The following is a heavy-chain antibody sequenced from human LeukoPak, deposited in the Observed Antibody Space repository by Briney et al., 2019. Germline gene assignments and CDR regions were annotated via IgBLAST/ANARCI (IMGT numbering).Heavy chain of an antibody. D-gene: IGHD3-10*01. CDR3: ARGSGSYPKYSFDH. CDR2: IRYDGSNK. J-gene: IGHJ4*02. CDR1: GFTFSTYG. V-gene: IGHV3-30*02. Sequence: GGSLRLSCAASGFTFSTYGMHWVRQASGKGLEWVAFIRYDGSNKYYADSVKGRFTISRDNSKSTLYLQMNSLRVEDTAIYYCARGSGSYPKYSFDHWGQGALVTVSS.